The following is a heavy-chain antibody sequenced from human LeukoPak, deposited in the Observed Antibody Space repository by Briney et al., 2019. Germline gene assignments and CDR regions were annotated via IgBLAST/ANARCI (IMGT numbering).Heavy chain of an antibody. CDR1: GFTFSSSA. J-gene: IGHJ6*03. CDR2: ISNTGGST. Sequence: GGSLRLSCAASGFTFSSSAMSWVRQAPGKGLEWVSAISNTGGSTSYADSVKGRFTISRDNSKNTLFLQMNSLRAEDTAVYYCARSVYCSSTSCHYYYYYMDVWGKGTTVTVSS. V-gene: IGHV3-23*01. CDR3: ARSVYCSSTSCHYYYYYMDV. D-gene: IGHD2-2*01.